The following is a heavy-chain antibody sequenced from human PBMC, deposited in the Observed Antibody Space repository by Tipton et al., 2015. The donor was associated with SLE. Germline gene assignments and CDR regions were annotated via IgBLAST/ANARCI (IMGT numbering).Heavy chain of an antibody. CDR3: ARDLAARGGHYFDY. Sequence: TLSLTCAVYGGSFSGYYWSWIRQPLGKGLEWIGYIYYSGSTNYNPSLKSRVTISVDTSKNQFSLKLSSVTAADTAVYYCARDLAARGGHYFDYWGQGTLVTVSS. V-gene: IGHV4-59*01. J-gene: IGHJ4*02. D-gene: IGHD6-6*01. CDR1: GGSFSGYY. CDR2: IYYSGST.